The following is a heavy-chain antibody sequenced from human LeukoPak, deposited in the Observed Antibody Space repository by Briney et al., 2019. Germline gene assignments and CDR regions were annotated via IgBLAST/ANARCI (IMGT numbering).Heavy chain of an antibody. J-gene: IGHJ4*02. CDR3: AKGRRAYCGGDCSLRSYYFDY. Sequence: GGSLRLSSAASGFTFSSYAMSWVRQAPGKGLEWVSAISGSGGSTYYADSVKGRFTISRDNSKNTLYLQMNSLRAEDTAVYYCAKGRRAYCGGDCSLRSYYFDYWGQGTLVTVSS. CDR2: ISGSGGST. V-gene: IGHV3-23*01. D-gene: IGHD2-21*01. CDR1: GFTFSSYA.